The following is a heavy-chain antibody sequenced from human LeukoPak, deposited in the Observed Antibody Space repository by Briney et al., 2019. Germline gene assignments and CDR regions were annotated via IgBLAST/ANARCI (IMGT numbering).Heavy chain of an antibody. D-gene: IGHD3-16*02. CDR3: ARVGYYDYVWGSYRWDYYFDY. J-gene: IGHJ4*02. V-gene: IGHV3-48*04. Sequence: GGSLRLSCAASGFTFSSYSMNWVRQAPGKGLEWVSYISSSSSTIYYADSVKGRFTISRDNAKNSLYLQMNSLRAEDTAVYYCARVGYYDYVWGSYRWDYYFDYWGQGTLVTVSS. CDR1: GFTFSSYS. CDR2: ISSSSSTI.